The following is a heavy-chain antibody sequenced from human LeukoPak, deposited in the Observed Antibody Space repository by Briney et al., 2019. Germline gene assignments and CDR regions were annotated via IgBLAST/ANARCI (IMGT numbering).Heavy chain of an antibody. J-gene: IGHJ4*02. CDR2: IYYSGST. CDR1: GGSVSSGSYY. D-gene: IGHD6-19*01. V-gene: IGHV4-61*01. CDR3: AREGYSSGWHHIDY. Sequence: PSETLSLTCTVSGGSVSSGSYYWSWIRQPPGKGLEWIGYIYYSGSTNYNPSLKSRVTISVDTSKNQFSLKLSSVTAADTAVYYCAREGYSSGWHHIDYWGQGTLVTVSS.